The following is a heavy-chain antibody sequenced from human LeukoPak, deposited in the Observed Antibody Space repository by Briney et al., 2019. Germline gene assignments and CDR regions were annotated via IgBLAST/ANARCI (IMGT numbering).Heavy chain of an antibody. CDR3: ARGSRYDFWSGYHTDATASDAFDI. CDR2: IYYSGST. V-gene: IGHV4-59*08. J-gene: IGHJ3*02. CDR1: GGSISSYY. D-gene: IGHD3-3*01. Sequence: PSETLSLTCTVSGGSISSYYWSWIRQPPGKGLEWIGYIYYSGSTNYNPSLKSRVTISVDTSKNQFSLKLSSVTAADTAVYYCARGSRYDFWSGYHTDATASDAFDIWGQGTMVTVSS.